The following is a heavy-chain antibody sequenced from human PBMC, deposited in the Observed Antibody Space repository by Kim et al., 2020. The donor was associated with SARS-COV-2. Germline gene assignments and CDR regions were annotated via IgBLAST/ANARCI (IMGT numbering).Heavy chain of an antibody. CDR3: ASLHTGGPDFDL. J-gene: IGHJ2*01. CDR1: GFTFSSYS. CDR2: ISSSSSYI. V-gene: IGHV3-21*01. Sequence: GGSLRLSCAASGFTFSSYSMNWVRQAPGKGLEWVSSISSSSSYIYYADSVKGRFTISRDNAKNSLYLQMNSLRAEDTAVYYCASLHTGGPDFDLWGRGTLVTVSS.